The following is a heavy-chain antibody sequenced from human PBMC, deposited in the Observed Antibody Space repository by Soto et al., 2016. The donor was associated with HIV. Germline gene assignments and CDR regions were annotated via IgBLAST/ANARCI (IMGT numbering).Heavy chain of an antibody. CDR2: ISTTGGNT. Sequence: EVQLVESGEAWSSRGSLRLTCAASGFGFSTYGFHWVRQAPGKGLEHVSSISTTGGNTYYADSLKGRFTISRDNSKNTLYLQMNSLTVDDMAVYFCARGVERHFYMDVWGKGTTVTVSS. D-gene: IGHD3-10*01. CDR3: ARGVERHFYMDV. CDR1: GFGFSTYG. V-gene: IGHV3-64*02. J-gene: IGHJ6*03.